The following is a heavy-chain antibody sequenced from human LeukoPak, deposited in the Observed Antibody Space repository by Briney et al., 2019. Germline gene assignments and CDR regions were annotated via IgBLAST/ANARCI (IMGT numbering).Heavy chain of an antibody. J-gene: IGHJ4*02. V-gene: IGHV3-23*01. CDR2: ISGSGGST. D-gene: IGHD5-12*01. CDR3: AKPQSSEWLRLGGVDY. Sequence: GGSLRLSCAASGFTFSSYAMSWVRQAPGKGLEWVSAISGSGGSTYYADSAKGRFTISRDNSKNTLYLQMNSLRAEDTAVYYCAKPQSSEWLRLGGVDYWGQGTLVTVSS. CDR1: GFTFSSYA.